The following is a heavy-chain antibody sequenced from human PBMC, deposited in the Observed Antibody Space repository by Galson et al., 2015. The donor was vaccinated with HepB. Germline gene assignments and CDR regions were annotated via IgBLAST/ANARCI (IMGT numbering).Heavy chain of an antibody. J-gene: IGHJ6*02. V-gene: IGHV4-59*13. CDR1: GGSISSYY. CDR2: IYYSGST. D-gene: IGHD5-24*01. CDR3: ARDRDGYNYYYYGMDV. Sequence: ETLSLTCTVSGGSISSYYWSWIRQPPGKGLEWIGYIYYSGSTNYNPSLKSRVTISVGTSKNQFSLKLSSVTAADTAVYYCARDRDGYNYYYYGMDVWGQGTTVTVSS.